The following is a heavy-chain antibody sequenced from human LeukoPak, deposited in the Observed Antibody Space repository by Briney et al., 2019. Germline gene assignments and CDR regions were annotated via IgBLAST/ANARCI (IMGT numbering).Heavy chain of an antibody. CDR1: GLTFRSYA. J-gene: IGHJ4*02. CDR2: IDGSGGYT. V-gene: IGHV3-23*01. CDR3: AKGTNVVGDYGVFDY. Sequence: GGSLRLSCAASGLTFRSYALHWVRQAPGKGLEWVSSIDGSGGYTYYADSVRGRFTISRDNSKNTLYLQMNSLRDDDTAQYYCAKGTNVVGDYGVFDYWGQGTLVTVSS. D-gene: IGHD4-17*01.